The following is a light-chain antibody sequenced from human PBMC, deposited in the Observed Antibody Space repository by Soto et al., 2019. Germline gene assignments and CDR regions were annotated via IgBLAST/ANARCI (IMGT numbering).Light chain of an antibody. CDR1: QSITNY. V-gene: IGKV1-39*01. J-gene: IGKJ2*01. CDR2: VAA. CDR3: QQSSSPPYT. Sequence: DIQGTQAPWSVSASVGERVTTSCRTSQSITNYLTWYQQKPSKAPKLLISVAASLQSGVPSRFSGSGSGTEFTLTISSLQPEDFATYYCQQSSSPPYTFGQGTKVDI.